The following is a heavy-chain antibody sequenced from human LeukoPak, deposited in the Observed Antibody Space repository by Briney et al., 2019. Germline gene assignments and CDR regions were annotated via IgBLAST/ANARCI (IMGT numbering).Heavy chain of an antibody. CDR2: IYHFGST. D-gene: IGHD1-26*01. Sequence: SETLSLTCAVSGYSISSGYYWGWIRQPPGKGLEWIGTIYHFGSTYYNPSLKSRVTISVDTSKNQFSLKLSSVTAADTAVYYCAGNSSGSYQWSAFDIWGQGTMVTVSS. J-gene: IGHJ3*02. V-gene: IGHV4-38-2*01. CDR3: AGNSSGSYQWSAFDI. CDR1: GYSISSGYY.